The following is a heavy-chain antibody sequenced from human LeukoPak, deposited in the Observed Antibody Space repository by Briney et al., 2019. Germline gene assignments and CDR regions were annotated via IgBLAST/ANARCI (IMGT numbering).Heavy chain of an antibody. CDR2: IYTSGST. CDR1: GGSISSYY. V-gene: IGHV4-4*07. D-gene: IGHD6-19*01. Sequence: SETLSLTCTVSGGSISSYYWSWIRQPAGKGLEWIGRIYTSGSTNYNPSLKSRVTISVDTSKNQFSLKLSSVTAADTAVYYCARVGYSSGWTHRIYYYYIDVWGKGTTVTISS. J-gene: IGHJ6*03. CDR3: ARVGYSSGWTHRIYYYYIDV.